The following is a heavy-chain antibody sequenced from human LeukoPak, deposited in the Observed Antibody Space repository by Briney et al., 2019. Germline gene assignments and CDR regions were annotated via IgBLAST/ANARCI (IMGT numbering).Heavy chain of an antibody. Sequence: ASVKVSCKASGYTFTSCYMHWVRQAPGQGLEWMGIINPSGGSTSYAQKFQGRVTMTRDMSTSTVYMELSSLRSEDTAVYYCARAPTVTTAFDIWGQGTMVTVSS. J-gene: IGHJ3*02. CDR1: GYTFTSCY. D-gene: IGHD4-17*01. CDR2: INPSGGST. CDR3: ARAPTVTTAFDI. V-gene: IGHV1-46*01.